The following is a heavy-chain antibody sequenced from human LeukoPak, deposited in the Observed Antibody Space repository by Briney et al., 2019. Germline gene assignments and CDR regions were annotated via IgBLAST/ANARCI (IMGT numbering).Heavy chain of an antibody. D-gene: IGHD2-2*01. CDR3: ARSFDIVVVPAAMHFDY. V-gene: IGHV4-59*12. CDR1: GGSISSYY. Sequence: PSETLSLTCTVSGGSISSYYWSWIRQPPGKGLQWIGYIYYSGSTYYNPSLKSRVTISVDTSKNQFSLKLSSVTAADTAVYYCARSFDIVVVPAAMHFDYWGQGTLVTVSS. CDR2: IYYSGST. J-gene: IGHJ4*02.